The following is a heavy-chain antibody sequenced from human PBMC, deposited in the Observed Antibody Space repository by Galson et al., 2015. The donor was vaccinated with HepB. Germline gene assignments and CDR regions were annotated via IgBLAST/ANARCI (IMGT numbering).Heavy chain of an antibody. CDR1: GFSLSTSGMC. CDR3: ARMDSSGYLYYFDY. V-gene: IGHV2-70*01. CDR2: IDWDDDK. D-gene: IGHD3-22*01. Sequence: PALVKPTQTLTLTCTFSGFSLSTSGMCVSWIRQPPGKALEWLALIDWDDDKYYSTSLKTRLTISKDTSKNQVVLTMTNMDPVDTATYYCARMDSSGYLYYFDYWGQGTLVTVSS. J-gene: IGHJ4*02.